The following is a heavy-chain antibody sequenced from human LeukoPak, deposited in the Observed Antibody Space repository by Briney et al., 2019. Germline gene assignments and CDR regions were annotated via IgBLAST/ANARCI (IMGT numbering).Heavy chain of an antibody. D-gene: IGHD3-22*01. Sequence: PSETLSLTCAVSGGSISSSNWWSWVRQPPGKGLEWIGEIYHSGSTNYNPSLKSRVTISVDKSKNQFSLKLSSVTAADTAVYYCASFHYYDSSGPPGLRYWGQGTLVTVSS. J-gene: IGHJ4*02. V-gene: IGHV4-4*02. CDR1: GGSISSSNW. CDR2: IYHSGST. CDR3: ASFHYYDSSGPPGLRY.